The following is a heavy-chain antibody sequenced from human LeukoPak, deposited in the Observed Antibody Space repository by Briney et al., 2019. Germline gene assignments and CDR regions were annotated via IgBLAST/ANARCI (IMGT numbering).Heavy chain of an antibody. V-gene: IGHV3-64*01. CDR3: ARDSLYVYSSGWYFGAFDI. J-gene: IGHJ3*02. Sequence: GGSLRLSCAASGFTFSTYTMHWVRQAPGKGLEYVSAISSNGGSTYYANSVQGRFTISRDNSKNTLYLQMGSLRAEDTAVYYCARDSLYVYSSGWYFGAFDIWGQGTMVTVSS. D-gene: IGHD6-19*01. CDR2: ISSNGGST. CDR1: GFTFSTYT.